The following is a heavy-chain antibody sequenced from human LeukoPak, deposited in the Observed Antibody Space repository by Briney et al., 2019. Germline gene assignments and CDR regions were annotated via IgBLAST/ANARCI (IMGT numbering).Heavy chain of an antibody. CDR3: ATEAIVVVTARDYWYFDL. J-gene: IGHJ2*01. D-gene: IGHD2-21*02. CDR2: IIPILGIP. V-gene: IGHV1-69*04. Sequence: SVKVSCKASGGTFSSYAISWVRQAPGQGLEWMGRIIPILGIPNYAQKFQGRVMITADKSTTTAYMELSSLRSEDTAVYYCATEAIVVVTARDYWYFDLWGRGTLVTVSS. CDR1: GGTFSSYA.